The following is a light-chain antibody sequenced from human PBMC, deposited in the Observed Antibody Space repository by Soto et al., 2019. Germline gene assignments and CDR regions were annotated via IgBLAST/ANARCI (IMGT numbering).Light chain of an antibody. J-gene: IGLJ1*01. V-gene: IGLV1-44*01. CDR3: AAWDDSLNGFYV. CDR2: SNN. CDR1: SSNIGSNT. Sequence: QSVLTQPPSASGTPGQRVFISCSGSSSNIGSNTVNWYQQLPGTAPKLLIYSNNQRPSGVPDRFSGSKSGTSASLAISGLQSEDEADYYCAAWDDSLNGFYVFGTGTKLTVL.